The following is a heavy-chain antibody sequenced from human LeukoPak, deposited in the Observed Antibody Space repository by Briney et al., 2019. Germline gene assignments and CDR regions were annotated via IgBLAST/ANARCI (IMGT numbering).Heavy chain of an antibody. CDR1: GGSLSGYY. J-gene: IGHJ4*02. CDR2: INHSGST. CDR3: ARGYGDFWSGSYGD. D-gene: IGHD3-3*01. V-gene: IGHV4-34*01. Sequence: SETLSLTCAVYGGSLSGYYWSWIRQPPGKGLEWIGEINHSGSTNYNPSLKSRVTISVDTSKNQFSLKLSSVTAADTAVYYCARGYGDFWSGSYGDWGQGTLVTVSS.